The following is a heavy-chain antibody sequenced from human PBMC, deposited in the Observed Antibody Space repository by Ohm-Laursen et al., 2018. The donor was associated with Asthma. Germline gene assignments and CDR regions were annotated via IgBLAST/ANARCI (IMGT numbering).Heavy chain of an antibody. CDR1: GLSFSHHA. D-gene: IGHD3-3*01. V-gene: IGHV3-23*01. Sequence: GSLRLSCAAPGLSFSHHAMSWVRQAPGKGLEWAAVVGGDGDITHYADAVKGRFTISRDNAKSTLYLLLNRLRVEDTAVYYCARAQEASGLYNSYFDYWGQGTLVTVSS. J-gene: IGHJ4*02. CDR2: VGGDGDIT. CDR3: ARAQEASGLYNSYFDY.